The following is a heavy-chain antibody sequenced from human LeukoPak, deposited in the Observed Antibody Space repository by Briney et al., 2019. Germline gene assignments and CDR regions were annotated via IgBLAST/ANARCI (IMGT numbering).Heavy chain of an antibody. CDR3: AKSREAARYYFDY. J-gene: IGHJ4*02. D-gene: IGHD5-24*01. CDR2: TSGSGDNT. Sequence: GGSLRLSCAASRFTFDTYAMSWVRQAPGKGLEWVSTTSGSGDNTYYADSVKGRFTISRDNSKTTLYLQMNSLTAEDTAVYHCAKSREAARYYFDYWGQGTLVTVSS. V-gene: IGHV3-23*01. CDR1: RFTFDTYA.